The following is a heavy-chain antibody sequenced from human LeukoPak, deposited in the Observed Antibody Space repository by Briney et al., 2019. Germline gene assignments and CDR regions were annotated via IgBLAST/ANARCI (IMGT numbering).Heavy chain of an antibody. CDR1: GFTSSSYA. Sequence: AGGSLRLSCAASGFTSSSYAMSWVRHAPGKGLEWVSGISGSGGGTYYADSVKGRFTISRDNSKNTLYLQMNSLRAEDTAVYYCAKQSSWSRLTNFDYWGQGTLVTVSS. D-gene: IGHD6-13*01. J-gene: IGHJ4*02. CDR3: AKQSSWSRLTNFDY. V-gene: IGHV3-23*01. CDR2: ISGSGGGT.